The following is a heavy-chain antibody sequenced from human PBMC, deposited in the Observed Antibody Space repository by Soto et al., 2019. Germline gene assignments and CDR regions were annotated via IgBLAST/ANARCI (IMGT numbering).Heavy chain of an antibody. Sequence: ASVKVSCKASGYTFTSYYMHWVRQAPGQGLQWMGIINPSGGSTSYAQKFQDRVTMTRDTSTSTVYMELSSLRAEDAAVYYCVRDRNDFDGTNWHDVFDSWGQGTMVTVSS. CDR1: GYTFTSYY. CDR2: INPSGGST. V-gene: IGHV1-46*01. D-gene: IGHD2-8*01. J-gene: IGHJ3*02. CDR3: VRDRNDFDGTNWHDVFDS.